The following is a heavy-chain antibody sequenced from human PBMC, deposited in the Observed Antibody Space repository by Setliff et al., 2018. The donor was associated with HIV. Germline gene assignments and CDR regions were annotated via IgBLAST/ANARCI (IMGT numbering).Heavy chain of an antibody. D-gene: IGHD6-13*01. Sequence: SETLSLTCAVSGSPISSDYYWGWLRQSPGKGPEWIGSIHHSGGAYYNPSLRSRVTMSVDTSKNQLSLRLTSMTAADAAVYYCARPYISSSLSTPFDNWGQGTLVTVSS. CDR2: IHHSGGA. CDR1: GSPISSDYY. V-gene: IGHV4-38-2*01. J-gene: IGHJ4*02. CDR3: ARPYISSSLSTPFDN.